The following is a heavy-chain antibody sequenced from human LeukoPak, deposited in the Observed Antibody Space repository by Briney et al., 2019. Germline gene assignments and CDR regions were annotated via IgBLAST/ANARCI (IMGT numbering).Heavy chain of an antibody. CDR2: ISSSSSYI. Sequence: GGSLRLSCAASGFTFSSYSMNWVRQAPGKGLEWASSISSSSSYIYYADSVKGRFAISRDNAKNSLYLQMNSLRAEDTAVYYCAREREFYYYMDVWGKGTTVTVSS. CDR3: AREREFYYYMDV. J-gene: IGHJ6*03. CDR1: GFTFSSYS. D-gene: IGHD3-10*01. V-gene: IGHV3-21*01.